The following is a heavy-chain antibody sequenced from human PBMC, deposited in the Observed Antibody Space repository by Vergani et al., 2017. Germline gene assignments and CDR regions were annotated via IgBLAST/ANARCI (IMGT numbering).Heavy chain of an antibody. CDR3: AKDYNIRGALHY. CDR1: GFTFNIYA. V-gene: IGHV3-23*01. J-gene: IGHJ4*02. CDR2: ITYNGGRT. Sequence: EVRLLESGGGLVQPGGSLRLSCAASGFTFNIYAMSWVRQAPGKGLEWVSTITYNGGRTNYADSVTGRFTISRDNSKNTLFLQLKTLRAEDTGVYYCAKDYNIRGALHYWGQGTLVAVSS. D-gene: IGHD1-14*01.